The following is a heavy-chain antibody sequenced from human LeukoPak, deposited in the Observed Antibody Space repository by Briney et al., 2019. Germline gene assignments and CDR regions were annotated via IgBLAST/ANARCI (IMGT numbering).Heavy chain of an antibody. CDR1: GSTFSGYY. J-gene: IGHJ6*02. D-gene: IGHD3-10*01. V-gene: IGHV1-2*02. CDR2: INPNSGGT. CDR3: ATSGMVRGLDV. Sequence: ASVKVSCRASGSTFSGYYMHCVLQAPGQGLEWMRWINPNSGGTSYAQKFQGRVTMTRDTSISTAYMELSRLRSDDSAVYYCATSGMVRGLDVSGQGTTVTVSS.